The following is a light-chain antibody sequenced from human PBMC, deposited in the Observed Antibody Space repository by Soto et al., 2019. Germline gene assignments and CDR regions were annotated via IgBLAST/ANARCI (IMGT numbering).Light chain of an antibody. CDR1: SSDVGSYNF. V-gene: IGLV2-23*02. Sequence: QSVLTQPASVSGSPGQSITISCTGTSSDVGSYNFVSWYQQHLGKAPQIMIYEVNRRPSGVSNRFSGSKSGNTASLTISGLQAEDEADCYCRSYAGGSIFEWVFAGGTQLTVL. CDR3: RSYAGGSIFEWV. J-gene: IGLJ3*02. CDR2: EVN.